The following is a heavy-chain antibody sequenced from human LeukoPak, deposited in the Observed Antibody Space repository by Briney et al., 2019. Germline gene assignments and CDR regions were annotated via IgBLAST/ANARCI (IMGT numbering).Heavy chain of an antibody. D-gene: IGHD3-9*01. CDR3: ARDTLWGSDWSNYFDY. Sequence: ASVKVSCKASGYTFTSYGISWVRQAPGQGLEWMGWISTYNGNTNYAQNFQGRVTMSTDTSTSTAYMELRSLRSDDTAVYYCARDTLWGSDWSNYFDYWGQGSLVTVSS. V-gene: IGHV1-18*01. J-gene: IGHJ4*02. CDR1: GYTFTSYG. CDR2: ISTYNGNT.